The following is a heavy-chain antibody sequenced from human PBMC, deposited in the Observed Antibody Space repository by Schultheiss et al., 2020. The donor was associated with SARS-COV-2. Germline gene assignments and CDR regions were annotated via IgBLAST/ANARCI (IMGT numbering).Heavy chain of an antibody. J-gene: IGHJ6*02. Sequence: GGSLRLSCAASGFTFSSYAMHWVRQAPGKGLEWVSAISGSGGSTYYADSVKGRFTISRDNAKNTLYLQMNSLRAEDTAVYYCAKHWERWLQLSSYYYYGMDVWGQGTTVTVSS. CDR1: GFTFSSYA. V-gene: IGHV3-23*01. CDR2: ISGSGGST. D-gene: IGHD5-24*01. CDR3: AKHWERWLQLSSYYYYGMDV.